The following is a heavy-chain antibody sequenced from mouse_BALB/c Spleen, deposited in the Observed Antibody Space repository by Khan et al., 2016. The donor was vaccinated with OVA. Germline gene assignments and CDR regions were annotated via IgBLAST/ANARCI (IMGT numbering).Heavy chain of an antibody. V-gene: IGHV1-69*02. J-gene: IGHJ3*01. CDR3: VRSFHYGSSAWLAY. D-gene: IGHD1-1*01. Sequence: QVQLQQPGAELVKPGASVKLSCKASGYSLTSYWLHWVKQRPGQGPEWIGEIDPSDSYTNYNQKIEGRATWTVDKSSSTTYLSLTSLASDDSAFYYCVRSFHYGSSAWLAYWGQGTLVAVSS. CDR2: IDPSDSYT. CDR1: GYSLTSYW.